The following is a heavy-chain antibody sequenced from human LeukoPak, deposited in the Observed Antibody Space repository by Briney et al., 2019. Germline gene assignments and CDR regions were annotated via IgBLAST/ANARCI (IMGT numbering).Heavy chain of an antibody. CDR1: GFTVSNNY. V-gene: IGHV3-66*02. D-gene: IGHD6-19*01. J-gene: IGHJ6*02. CDR3: ARATVAGVGSYYYYGMDV. CDR2: IYSGGST. Sequence: GGSLRLSCAASGFTVSNNYMSWVRQAPGKGLEGVSVIYSGGSTYYADSVKGRFTISRDNSKNTLYLQMNSLRAEDTAVYYCARATVAGVGSYYYYGMDVWGQGTTVTVSS.